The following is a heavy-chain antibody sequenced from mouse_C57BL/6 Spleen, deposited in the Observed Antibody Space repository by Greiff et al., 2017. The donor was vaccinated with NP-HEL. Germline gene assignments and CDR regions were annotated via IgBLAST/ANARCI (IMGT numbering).Heavy chain of an antibody. CDR1: GYTFTSYW. CDR3: ARYYGSSPHYAMDY. CDR2: IDPSDSET. Sequence: QVQLQQPGAELVRPGSSVKLSCKASGYTFTSYWMHWVKQRPIQGLEWIGNIDPSDSETHYNQKFKDKATLTVDKSSSTAYMQLSSLTSEDSAVYYCARYYGSSPHYAMDYWGQGTSVTVSS. J-gene: IGHJ4*01. D-gene: IGHD1-1*01. V-gene: IGHV1-52*01.